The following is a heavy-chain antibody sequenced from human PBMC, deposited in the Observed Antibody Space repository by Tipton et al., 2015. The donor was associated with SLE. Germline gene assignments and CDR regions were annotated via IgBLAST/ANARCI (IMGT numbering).Heavy chain of an antibody. CDR2: MYSSGTT. D-gene: IGHD4-11*01. CDR1: GASISGGNYY. V-gene: IGHV4-61*02. CDR3: ARVDYSTIPYSFDY. J-gene: IGHJ4*02. Sequence: TLSLTCSVSGASISGGNYYWSWIRQPAGKGLEWVGRMYSSGTTDYNSTLKSRVRISLDRSRNQFSLDVTSATAADTAVYFCARVDYSTIPYSFDYWGQGTLVTVSS.